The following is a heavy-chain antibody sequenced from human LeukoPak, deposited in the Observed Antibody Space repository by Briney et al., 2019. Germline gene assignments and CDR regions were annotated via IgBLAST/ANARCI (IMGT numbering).Heavy chain of an antibody. V-gene: IGHV3-7*01. Sequence: SGGSLRLSCAASGFTFSSYWMSWVRQAPGKGLEWVANIKQDGSEKYYVDSVKGRFTISRDNAKNSLYLQMNSLRAEDTAVYYCARDATIGIQLWLRGSGYMDVWGKGTTVTISS. J-gene: IGHJ6*03. D-gene: IGHD5-18*01. CDR2: IKQDGSEK. CDR1: GFTFSSYW. CDR3: ARDATIGIQLWLRGSGYMDV.